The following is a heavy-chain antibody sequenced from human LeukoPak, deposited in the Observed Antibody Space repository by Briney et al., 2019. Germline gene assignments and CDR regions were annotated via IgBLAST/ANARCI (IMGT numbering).Heavy chain of an antibody. J-gene: IGHJ3*02. V-gene: IGHV3-74*01. CDR3: AKDHRGIVVVITGAFDI. CDR1: GFTFSNYW. D-gene: IGHD3-22*01. Sequence: GGSLRLSCAASGFTFSNYWMHWVRQTPGKGLVWVSRINSDESTTNYADSVKGRFTISRDNSKNTLYLQMNSLRAEDTAVYYCAKDHRGIVVVITGAFDIWGQGTMVTVSS. CDR2: INSDESTT.